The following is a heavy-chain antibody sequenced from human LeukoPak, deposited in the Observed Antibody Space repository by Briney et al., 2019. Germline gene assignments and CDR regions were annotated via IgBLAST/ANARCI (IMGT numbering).Heavy chain of an antibody. J-gene: IGHJ4*02. D-gene: IGHD3/OR15-3a*01. CDR3: VRRGGHFRTAYYDY. Sequence: GGSLKTSRKGSGYSFTRYWIGWVRQMPGNRLEWMGIIYPGDSDTRYSPSCQGQVTISADKSISTACLQWSSLKASDTAMYYCVRRGGHFRTAYYDYWGQGTLVTVSS. V-gene: IGHV5-51*01. CDR2: IYPGDSDT. CDR1: GYSFTRYW.